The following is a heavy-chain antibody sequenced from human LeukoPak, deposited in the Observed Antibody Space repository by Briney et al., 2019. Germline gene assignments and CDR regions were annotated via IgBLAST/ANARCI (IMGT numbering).Heavy chain of an antibody. V-gene: IGHV3-23*01. J-gene: IGHJ4*02. CDR3: ARDRGGYDSSGYFDY. CDR2: ISGSGSST. D-gene: IGHD3-22*01. Sequence: PGGSLRLSCVASGFTFSTYAINWVRQAPGKGLEWVSAISGSGSSTVYADSVKGRFTISRDNSQNTLYLQMNSLRAEDTAVYYCARDRGGYDSSGYFDYWGQGTLVTVSS. CDR1: GFTFSTYA.